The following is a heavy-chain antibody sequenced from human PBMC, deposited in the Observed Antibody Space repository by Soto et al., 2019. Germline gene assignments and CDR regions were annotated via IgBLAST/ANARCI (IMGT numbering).Heavy chain of an antibody. Sequence: ETLSLTCAVYGGSFSGYYWSWIRQPPGKGLEWIGEINHSGSTNYNPSLKSRVTISVDTSKNQFSLKLSSVTAADTAVYYCATDILTGYYDGMDVWGQGTTVTVSS. CDR1: GGSFSGYY. CDR2: INHSGST. CDR3: ATDILTGYYDGMDV. V-gene: IGHV4-34*01. J-gene: IGHJ6*02. D-gene: IGHD3-9*01.